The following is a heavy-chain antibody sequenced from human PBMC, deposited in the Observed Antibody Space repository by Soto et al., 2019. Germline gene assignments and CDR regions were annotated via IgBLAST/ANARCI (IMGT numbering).Heavy chain of an antibody. D-gene: IGHD2-15*01. Sequence: QVQLQESGPGLVKPSQTLSLTCTISGGSIDSGDDYWTWIRQPPGKGLEWIGYINYNGNTYYSPSFNSRVALSVDTSKNQVSLNLNSVTAADTAVYFCARYGGLSRRFDCWGQGTLVTVSS. V-gene: IGHV4-30-4*08. CDR1: GGSIDSGDDY. J-gene: IGHJ4*02. CDR3: ARYGGLSRRFDC. CDR2: INYNGNT.